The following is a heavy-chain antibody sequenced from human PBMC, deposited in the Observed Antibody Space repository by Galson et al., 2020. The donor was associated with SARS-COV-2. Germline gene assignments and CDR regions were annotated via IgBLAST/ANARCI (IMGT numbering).Heavy chain of an antibody. CDR2: ISGSGGST. CDR3: ASGITIFGVAYYYGMDV. CDR1: GFTFSSYA. Sequence: TGGSLRLSCAASGFTFSSYAMSWVRQAPGKGLEWVPAISGSGGSTYYADPVKGRFTISRDNSKNTLYLQMNSLRAEDTAVYYCASGITIFGVAYYYGMDVWGQGTTVTVSS. D-gene: IGHD3-3*01. V-gene: IGHV3-23*01. J-gene: IGHJ6*02.